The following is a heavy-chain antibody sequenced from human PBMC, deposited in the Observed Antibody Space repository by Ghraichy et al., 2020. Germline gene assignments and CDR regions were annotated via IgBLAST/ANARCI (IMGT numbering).Heavy chain of an antibody. CDR3: ARDAAVTAEIWYFDL. CDR1: GFTLTHYG. V-gene: IGHV3-33*01. CDR2: IWSNGKNK. D-gene: IGHD7-27*01. Sequence: GGSLRLSCAATGFTLTHYGMHWVRQAPGKGLEWVADIWSNGKNKYYADSVKGRFTISRDGSQNTLYLEVSSLRAEDTAVYYCARDAAVTAEIWYFDLWGRGTLVTVSS. J-gene: IGHJ2*01.